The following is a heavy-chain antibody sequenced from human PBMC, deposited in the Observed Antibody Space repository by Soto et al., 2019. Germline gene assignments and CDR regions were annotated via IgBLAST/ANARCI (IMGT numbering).Heavy chain of an antibody. CDR2: ISGSGAYT. D-gene: IGHD6-19*01. CDR3: AKDAEYNSGWYSGFDS. J-gene: IGHJ4*02. Sequence: GGSLRLSCAASGFTFSSYAMSWVRQAPGKGLEWVLGISGSGAYTDYADSVKGRFTISRDNSKNTLDLQMNSLRVEDTAVYYCAKDAEYNSGWYSGFDSWGQGTLVTVSS. CDR1: GFTFSSYA. V-gene: IGHV3-23*01.